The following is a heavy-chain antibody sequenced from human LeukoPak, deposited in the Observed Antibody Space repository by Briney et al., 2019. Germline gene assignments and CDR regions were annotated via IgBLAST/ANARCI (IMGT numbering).Heavy chain of an antibody. D-gene: IGHD3-10*01. CDR3: ARASVTINCDY. J-gene: IGHJ4*02. Sequence: PSETLSLTCTVSGGSISSYYWSWIRQPPGKGLEWIGYIHYSGSTNYNPSLKSRVTISVDTSKNQFSLKLSSVTAADTAVYYCARASVTINCDYWGQGTLVTVSS. CDR2: IHYSGST. CDR1: GGSISSYY. V-gene: IGHV4-59*01.